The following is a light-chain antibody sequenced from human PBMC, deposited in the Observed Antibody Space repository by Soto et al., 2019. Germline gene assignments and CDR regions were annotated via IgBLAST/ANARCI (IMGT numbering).Light chain of an antibody. J-gene: IGLJ2*01. CDR1: SSNIGAGYD. Sequence: QSVLTQPPSVSGAPGQRVTISCTGSSSNIGAGYDVHWYQQLPGTAPKLLIYGNSNRPSGVPDRFSGSKSGTSASLAITGLQAEDEADYHCQSYDISLSVVFGGGTKLTVL. CDR3: QSYDISLSVV. V-gene: IGLV1-40*01. CDR2: GNS.